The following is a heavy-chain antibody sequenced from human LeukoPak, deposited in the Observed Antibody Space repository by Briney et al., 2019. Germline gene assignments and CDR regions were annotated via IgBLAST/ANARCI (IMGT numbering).Heavy chain of an antibody. J-gene: IGHJ6*02. CDR2: MNPNSGNT. Sequence: GASVKVFCKASGYTFTSYDINWGRQATGQGLEWMGWMNPNSGNTGYAQKFQGRVTMTRNTSISTAYMELSSLRSEDTAVYYCARAEYKTSYDFWSGYYRSGDYYYYGMDVWGQGTTVTVSS. CDR3: ARAEYKTSYDFWSGYYRSGDYYYYGMDV. V-gene: IGHV1-8*01. D-gene: IGHD3-3*01. CDR1: GYTFTSYD.